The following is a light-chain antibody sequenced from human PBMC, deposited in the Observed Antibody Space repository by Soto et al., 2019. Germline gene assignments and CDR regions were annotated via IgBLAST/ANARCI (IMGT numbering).Light chain of an antibody. CDR3: SSYAGSNNYD. V-gene: IGLV2-8*01. Sequence: QSVLTQPPSASGSPGQSVTISCTGTSSDVGGYYYVSWYQQHPGKAPKLMIYEVSKRPSGVPDRFSGSKSGNTASLTVSGLQAEDEADNYCSSYAGSNNYDFGTGTKVTVL. CDR1: SSDVGGYYY. CDR2: EVS. J-gene: IGLJ1*01.